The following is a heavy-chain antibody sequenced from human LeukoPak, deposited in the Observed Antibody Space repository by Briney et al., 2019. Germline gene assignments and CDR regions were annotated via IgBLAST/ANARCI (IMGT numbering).Heavy chain of an antibody. CDR1: GFSFSSDE. Sequence: GGSLRLSCAASGFSFSSDELNWVRQAPGKGLEWLSYISTSGRTTYYADSVKGRFTISRDNAKNSLYLQMSSLRAEDTAVYYCARARTMVRGLANYFYGMDVWGQGTTVIVSS. J-gene: IGHJ6*02. CDR2: ISTSGRTT. D-gene: IGHD3-10*01. CDR3: ARARTMVRGLANYFYGMDV. V-gene: IGHV3-48*03.